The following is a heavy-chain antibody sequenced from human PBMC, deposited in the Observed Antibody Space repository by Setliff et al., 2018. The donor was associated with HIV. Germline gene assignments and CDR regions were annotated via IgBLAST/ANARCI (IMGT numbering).Heavy chain of an antibody. CDR3: ARGLGRGSSEYYYYYYYMDV. CDR1: GDSVSSYY. Sequence: SETLSLTCAVSGDSVSSYYRTWIRQPPGKGLEWIGYFYYSGGTRYNPSLESRVTISVDMSKNQFSLKLSSVTAADTAVYYCARGLGRGSSEYYYYYYYMDVWGKGTTVTVSS. CDR2: FYYSGGT. V-gene: IGHV4-59*02. J-gene: IGHJ6*03. D-gene: IGHD2-2*01.